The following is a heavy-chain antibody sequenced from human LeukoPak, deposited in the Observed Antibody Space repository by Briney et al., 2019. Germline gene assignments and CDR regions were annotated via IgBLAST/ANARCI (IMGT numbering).Heavy chain of an antibody. J-gene: IGHJ4*02. CDR2: IKQDGSEK. CDR1: GFSFSNYA. CDR3: ATSVGDGYDSN. Sequence: PGGSLRLSCAASGFSFSNYAMSWVRQAPGKGLEWVANIKQDGSEKYYVDSVKGRFTISRDNAKNSLYLQMNSLRAEDTAVYYCATSVGDGYDSNWGQGTLVTVSS. D-gene: IGHD5-12*01. V-gene: IGHV3-7*01.